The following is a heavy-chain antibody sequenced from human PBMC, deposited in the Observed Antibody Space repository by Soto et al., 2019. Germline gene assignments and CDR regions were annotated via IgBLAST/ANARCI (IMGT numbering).Heavy chain of an antibody. Sequence: QVQLVESGGGIVHPGRSLRLSCAASGFTFRNFGMHWVRQAPGKGLEWVAVISYDGSEQYYAESVKGRFTVFRDNYKNTLSLQMYRLISDDRVVYYCVKDSARGVYFDSWGQGTLVTVSS. V-gene: IGHV3-30*18. CDR3: VKDSARGVYFDS. CDR2: ISYDGSEQ. CDR1: GFTFRNFG. J-gene: IGHJ4*02. D-gene: IGHD3-10*01.